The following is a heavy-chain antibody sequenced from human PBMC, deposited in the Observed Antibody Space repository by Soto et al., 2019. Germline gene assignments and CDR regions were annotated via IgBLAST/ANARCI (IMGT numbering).Heavy chain of an antibody. J-gene: IGHJ5*02. Sequence: QVQLQESGPGLVKPSQTLSLTCTVSGGSISSGGYYWSWIRQHPGKGLEWIGYSYYSGSTYYYQSLKRRVTISVDTSKNQFALKLSSVTAADTAVYYCARGYYYDSSGGYNWFDPWGQGTLVTVSS. D-gene: IGHD3-22*01. CDR2: SYYSGST. V-gene: IGHV4-31*03. CDR1: GGSISSGGYY. CDR3: ARGYYYDSSGGYNWFDP.